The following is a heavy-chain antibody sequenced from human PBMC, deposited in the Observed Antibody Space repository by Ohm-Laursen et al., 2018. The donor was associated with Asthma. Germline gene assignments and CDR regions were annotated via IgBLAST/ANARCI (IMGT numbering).Heavy chain of an antibody. D-gene: IGHD4-23*01. CDR3: ARDRYGGAGDFDY. V-gene: IGHV3-30*03. CDR2: ISYDGSNK. Sequence: SLRLSCSASGFTFSSYGMHWVRQAPGKGLEWVAVISYDGSNKYYADSVKGRFTISRDNSKNTLYLQMNSLRAEDMAVYYCARDRYGGAGDFDYWGQGTLVTVSS. CDR1: GFTFSSYG. J-gene: IGHJ4*02.